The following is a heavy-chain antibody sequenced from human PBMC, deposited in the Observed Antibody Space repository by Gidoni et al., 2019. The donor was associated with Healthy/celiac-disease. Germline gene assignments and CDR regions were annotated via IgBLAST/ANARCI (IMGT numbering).Heavy chain of an antibody. J-gene: IGHJ6*02. CDR2: IRSKAYGGTT. V-gene: IGHV3-49*03. CDR3: TRAHYGGREVDYYYYGMDV. CDR1: GFTFGDYA. D-gene: IGHD4-17*01. Sequence: EVQLVESGGGLVQPGRSLRLSCTASGFTFGDYAMSWFRQAPGKGLEWVGFIRSKAYGGTTEYAASVKGRFTISRDDSKSIAYLQMNSLKTEDTAVYYCTRAHYGGREVDYYYYGMDVWGQGTTVTVSS.